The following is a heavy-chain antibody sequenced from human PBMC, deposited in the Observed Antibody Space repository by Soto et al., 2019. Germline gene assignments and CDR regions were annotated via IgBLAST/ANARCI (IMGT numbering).Heavy chain of an antibody. D-gene: IGHD3-10*01. Sequence: GGSLRLSCAASGFTFSSYAIHWVRQAPGKGLEWVTIISKDGNSKHYADSVKGRFTISRDNSKNTLFLQMNSLRAEDTAVYSCAREPQGSYCYIDYWGQGTPVTVSS. CDR3: AREPQGSYCYIDY. V-gene: IGHV3-30-3*01. J-gene: IGHJ4*02. CDR2: ISKDGNSK. CDR1: GFTFSSYA.